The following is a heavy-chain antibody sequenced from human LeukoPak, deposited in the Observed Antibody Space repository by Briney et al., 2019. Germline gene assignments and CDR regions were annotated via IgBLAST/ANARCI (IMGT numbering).Heavy chain of an antibody. V-gene: IGHV3-74*01. Sequence: GGSLRLSCAASGFTFSSYAMSWVRQAPGEGLVWVSRMNGDGTTIDYADSVKGRFTISRDNAKNTLYLQMNSLRAEDTAVYYCARAGSYYFDYWGQGTLVTVPS. CDR2: MNGDGTTI. D-gene: IGHD6-19*01. CDR1: GFTFSSYA. CDR3: ARAGSYYFDY. J-gene: IGHJ4*02.